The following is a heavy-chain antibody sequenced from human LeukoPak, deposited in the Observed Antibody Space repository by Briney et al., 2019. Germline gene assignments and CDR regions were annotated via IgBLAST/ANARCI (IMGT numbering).Heavy chain of an antibody. D-gene: IGHD6-13*01. Sequence: GGSLRLSCAASGFTFSSYAMSWVRQAPGKGLEWVSAISGSGGSTYYADSVKGRFTISRDNSKNTLYLQMNSLRAEDTAVYYCAREAPSLLYSSSWTPDVWGKGTTVTVSS. CDR2: ISGSGGST. CDR1: GFTFSSYA. V-gene: IGHV3-23*01. CDR3: AREAPSLLYSSSWTPDV. J-gene: IGHJ6*04.